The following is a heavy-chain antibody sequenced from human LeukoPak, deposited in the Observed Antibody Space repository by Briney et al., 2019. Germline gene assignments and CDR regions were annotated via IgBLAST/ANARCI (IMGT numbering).Heavy chain of an antibody. Sequence: SETLSLTCTVSGGSISSSSYYWGWIGQPPGKGLEWIGSIYYSGSTYYNPSLKSRVAISVDTSKDQFSLKLSSVTAADTAVYYCARLGYDFGWYFDLWGRGTLVIVSS. CDR3: ARLGYDFGWYFDL. CDR2: IYYSGST. V-gene: IGHV4-39*01. J-gene: IGHJ2*01. D-gene: IGHD5-12*01. CDR1: GGSISSSSYY.